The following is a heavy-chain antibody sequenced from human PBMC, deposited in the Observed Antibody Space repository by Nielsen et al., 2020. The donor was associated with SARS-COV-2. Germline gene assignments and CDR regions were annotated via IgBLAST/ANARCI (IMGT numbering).Heavy chain of an antibody. Sequence: WVRQAPGQGLEWMGRINPYSGGTNYAQKFQGRVTMTRDTSISTAYMELSRLRSDDTAVYYCARVVVVVAATNYYYGMDVWGQGTTVTVSS. CDR2: INPYSGGT. V-gene: IGHV1-2*06. D-gene: IGHD2-15*01. CDR3: ARVVVVVAATNYYYGMDV. J-gene: IGHJ6*02.